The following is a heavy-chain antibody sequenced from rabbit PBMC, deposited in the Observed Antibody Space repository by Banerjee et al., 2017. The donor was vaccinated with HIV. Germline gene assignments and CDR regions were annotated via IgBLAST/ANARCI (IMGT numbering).Heavy chain of an antibody. D-gene: IGHD6-1*01. Sequence: QGHLVESGGGLVQPGGSLTLSCKASGFEFTNYYMSWVRQAPGKGLEWIAIIYVGKGSADYASWAKGRFTISKTSSTTVTLQMTSLTAADTATYFCARAGYADYGGTTAFDLWGQGTLVTVS. CDR1: GFEFTNYYM. CDR2: IYVGKGSA. J-gene: IGHJ4*01. CDR3: ARAGYADYGGTTAFDL. V-gene: IGHV1S45*01.